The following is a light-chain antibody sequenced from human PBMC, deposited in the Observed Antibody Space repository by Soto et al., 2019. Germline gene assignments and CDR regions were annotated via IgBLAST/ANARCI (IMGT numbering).Light chain of an antibody. CDR3: QQANSFPLT. CDR1: QGISSW. Sequence: DIQMTQSPSSVSASVGDRVTITCRASQGISSWLAWYQQKPGKDSELLIYAGSRLQSGVPSRSSGRGSGTDFTLTITSMHPEDFPTSSCQQANSFPLTFGGGTKVDSK. V-gene: IGKV1-12*01. CDR2: AGS. J-gene: IGKJ4*01.